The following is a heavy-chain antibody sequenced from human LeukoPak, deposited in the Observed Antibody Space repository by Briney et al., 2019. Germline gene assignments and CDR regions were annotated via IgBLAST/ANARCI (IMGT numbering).Heavy chain of an antibody. CDR1: GFTFSSYA. CDR3: ARDSGYSGYLDY. D-gene: IGHD5-12*01. J-gene: IGHJ4*02. V-gene: IGHV3-23*01. Sequence: PGGSLRLSCAASGFTFSSYAMSWVRQAPGKGLEWVSAISGSGGSTYYADSVKGRFTISRDNSKNTLNLQMNSLRAEDTAVYYCARDSGYSGYLDYWGQGTLVTVSS. CDR2: ISGSGGST.